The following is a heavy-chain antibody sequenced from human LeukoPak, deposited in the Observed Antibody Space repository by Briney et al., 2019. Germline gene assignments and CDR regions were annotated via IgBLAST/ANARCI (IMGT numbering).Heavy chain of an antibody. CDR1: GFTFSSYE. CDR3: ARGASGSYNYGFDY. D-gene: IGHD1-26*01. CDR2: ISSSGSTI. Sequence: GGSLRLSXAASGFTFSSYEMNWVRQAPGKGLEWVSYISSSGSTIYYADSVKGRFTISRDNAKNSLHLQMNSLRAEDTAVYYCARGASGSYNYGFDYWGQGTLVTVSS. J-gene: IGHJ4*02. V-gene: IGHV3-48*03.